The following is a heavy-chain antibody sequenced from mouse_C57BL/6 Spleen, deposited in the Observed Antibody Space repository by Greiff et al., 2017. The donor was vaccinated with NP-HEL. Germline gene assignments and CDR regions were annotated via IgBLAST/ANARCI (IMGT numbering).Heavy chain of an antibody. CDR3: ASIYDGYSWFAY. D-gene: IGHD2-3*01. J-gene: IGHJ3*01. Sequence: QVQLQQSGAELARPGASVKLSCKASGYTFTSYGLSWVKQRTGQGLERIGEIYPRSGNTYYNEKFMGKAKRTAEKSSSTAYMELRSLTSEDSAVYFCASIYDGYSWFAYWGQGTLVTVSA. CDR2: IYPRSGNT. CDR1: GYTFTSYG. V-gene: IGHV1-81*01.